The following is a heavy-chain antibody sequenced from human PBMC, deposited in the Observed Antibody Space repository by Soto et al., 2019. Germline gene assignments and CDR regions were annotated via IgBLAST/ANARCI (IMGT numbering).Heavy chain of an antibody. V-gene: IGHV1-8*01. CDR3: ARGGVYSSGWYELDY. D-gene: IGHD6-19*01. Sequence: QVQLVQSGAEVKKSGASVKVSCKTSGYTFSSYNINWVRQATGQGLEWMGWMNTSSGNTGYAQKFQGRVTLSISTSTSTAYMDLSSLTSEDTAVYYCARGGVYSSGWYELDYWGQGTRVTVSS. CDR1: GYTFSSYN. CDR2: MNTSSGNT. J-gene: IGHJ4*02.